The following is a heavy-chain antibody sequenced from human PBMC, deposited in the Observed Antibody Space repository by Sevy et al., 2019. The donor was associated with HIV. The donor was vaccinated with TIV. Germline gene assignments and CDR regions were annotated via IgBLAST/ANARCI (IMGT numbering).Heavy chain of an antibody. V-gene: IGHV1-69*13. CDR2: IIPTFGTP. CDR1: GGIFSTYA. CDR3: ARGESITIFGVVHYYFDY. D-gene: IGHD3-3*01. Sequence: ASVKVSCKASGGIFSTYAISWVRQATGRGLEWMGGIIPTFGTPNYSQKFQDRVTVTADESTNTAYMELSSLRSEDTAVYYCARGESITIFGVVHYYFDYWGQGTLVTVSS. J-gene: IGHJ4*02.